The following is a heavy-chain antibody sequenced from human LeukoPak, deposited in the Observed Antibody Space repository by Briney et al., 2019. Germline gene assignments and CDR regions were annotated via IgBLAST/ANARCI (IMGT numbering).Heavy chain of an antibody. V-gene: IGHV3-33*08. D-gene: IGHD3-10*01. CDR2: IWYDGSNK. Sequence: SGGSLRLSCAASGFTFSSYAMHWVRQAPGKGLEWVAVIWYDGSNKYYADSVKGRFTISRDNSKNTLYLQMNSLRAEDTAVYYYARDRYYYGSGSYYLADYWGQGTLVTVSS. CDR3: ARDRYYYGSGSYYLADY. CDR1: GFTFSSYA. J-gene: IGHJ4*02.